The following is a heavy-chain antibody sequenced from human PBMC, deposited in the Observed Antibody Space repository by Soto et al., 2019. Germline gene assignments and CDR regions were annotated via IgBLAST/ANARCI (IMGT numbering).Heavy chain of an antibody. CDR1: GGSISRGAHY. V-gene: IGHV4-31*03. CDR3: ARGDGRYPYGMDV. J-gene: IGHJ6*02. D-gene: IGHD1-20*01. CDR2: IYYSGNT. Sequence: QVQLQESGPGLVKPSETLSLSCTVSGGSISRGAHYWSWIRQHPGKGLGLIGYIYYSGNTYFNPSLKSRATISIDMSKSQFTLEVNSVTAADTAVYYCARGDGRYPYGMDVWGQGTTVTVSS.